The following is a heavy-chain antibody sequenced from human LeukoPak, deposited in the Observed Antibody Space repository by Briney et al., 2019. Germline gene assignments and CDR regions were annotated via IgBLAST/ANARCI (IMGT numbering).Heavy chain of an antibody. Sequence: GGSLRLSCATSGFIFSSSAMHWVRQAPGKGLEWVAVISYDGSNRYYADSVRGRFIISRDNSKNTLYVQLNSLRAEDTAVYYCARALRGGYSSGWYEVWGQGTLVTVSS. CDR2: ISYDGSNR. CDR3: ARALRGGYSSGWYEV. J-gene: IGHJ4*02. V-gene: IGHV3-30*04. CDR1: GFIFSSSA. D-gene: IGHD6-19*01.